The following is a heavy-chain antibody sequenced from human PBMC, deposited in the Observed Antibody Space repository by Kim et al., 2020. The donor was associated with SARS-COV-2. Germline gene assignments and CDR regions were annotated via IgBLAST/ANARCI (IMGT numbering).Heavy chain of an antibody. Sequence: GGSLRLSCATSGFIFSDYYMSWIRQSPGKGLEWISYISTNGDTIYYADSVKGRFTISRDNAKSSLFLQMNSLRADDMAVYYCARGDVLSGYYPATSWGQGTLVTVSS. CDR1: GFIFSDYY. CDR3: ARGDVLSGYYPATS. V-gene: IGHV3-11*04. J-gene: IGHJ5*02. CDR2: ISTNGDTI. D-gene: IGHD3-3*01.